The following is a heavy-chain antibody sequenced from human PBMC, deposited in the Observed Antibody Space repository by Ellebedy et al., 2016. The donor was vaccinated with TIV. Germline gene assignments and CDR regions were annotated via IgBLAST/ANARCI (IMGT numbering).Heavy chain of an antibody. D-gene: IGHD3-9*01. CDR2: IIPIFGTA. CDR3: ARAASPTEQPHYDILAGYYGPLDY. Sequence: SVKVSXKASGGTFSSYAISWVRQAPGQGLEWMGGIIPIFGTANYAQKFQGRVTITADKSTSTAYMELSSLRSEDTAVYYCARAASPTEQPHYDILAGYYGPLDYWGQGTLVTVSS. V-gene: IGHV1-69*06. CDR1: GGTFSSYA. J-gene: IGHJ4*02.